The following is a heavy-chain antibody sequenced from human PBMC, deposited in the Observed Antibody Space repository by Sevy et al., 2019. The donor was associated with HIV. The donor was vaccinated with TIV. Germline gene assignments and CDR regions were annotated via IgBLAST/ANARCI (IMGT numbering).Heavy chain of an antibody. CDR3: GRECDCSYYYYGMDV. CDR1: GFTFSSYW. CDR2: IKQDGSEK. D-gene: IGHD2-15*01. J-gene: IGHJ6*02. Sequence: GGSLRLSCAASGFTFSSYWMSWVRQAPGKGLEWVANIKQDGSEKYYVDSVKGRFTISRDNAKNSLYLQMNSLRAEDTAVYYCGRECDCSYYYYGMDVWGQGTTVTVSS. V-gene: IGHV3-7*03.